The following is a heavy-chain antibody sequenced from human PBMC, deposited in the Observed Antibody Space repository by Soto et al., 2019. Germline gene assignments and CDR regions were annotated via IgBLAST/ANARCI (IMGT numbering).Heavy chain of an antibody. J-gene: IGHJ4*02. CDR3: AREERDYSCSSDY. CDR1: GFSFSSYS. CDR2: ISSDGVNK. D-gene: IGHD4-4*01. V-gene: IGHV3-30-3*01. Sequence: QVQLVESGGGVVQPGRSLRLSCAASGFSFSSYSMMWVRQAPGKGLEWLASISSDGVNKYYPDSVKGRFTLSRDNSKNTLYLQMNSLKTEDTALYFCAREERDYSCSSDYWGQGTLVTVAS.